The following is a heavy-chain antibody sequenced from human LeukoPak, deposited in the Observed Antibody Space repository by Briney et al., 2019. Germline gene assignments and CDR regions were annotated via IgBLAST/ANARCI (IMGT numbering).Heavy chain of an antibody. CDR2: INPSGGST. Sequence: ASVKVSCKASGYTFTSYYMHWVRQAPGQGLEWMGTINPSGGSTSYAQKFQGRVTMTRDTSTSTVYMELSSLRSEDTAVYYCARIAYCGGDCYLNSLDYWGQGTLVTVSS. CDR1: GYTFTSYY. D-gene: IGHD2-21*01. CDR3: ARIAYCGGDCYLNSLDY. V-gene: IGHV1-46*03. J-gene: IGHJ4*02.